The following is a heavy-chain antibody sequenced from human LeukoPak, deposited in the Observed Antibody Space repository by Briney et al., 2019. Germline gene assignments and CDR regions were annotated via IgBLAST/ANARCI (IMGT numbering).Heavy chain of an antibody. Sequence: LSGGSLRLSCAASGFTFSSYSMNWVRQAPGKGLEWVSVIYSGGSTYYADSVKGRFTISRDNSKNTLYLQMNSLRAEDTAVYYCAKAHDYPLPYYYYMDVWGKGTTVTVSS. CDR3: AKAHDYPLPYYYYMDV. V-gene: IGHV3-53*01. CDR1: GFTFSSYS. D-gene: IGHD4-11*01. CDR2: IYSGGST. J-gene: IGHJ6*03.